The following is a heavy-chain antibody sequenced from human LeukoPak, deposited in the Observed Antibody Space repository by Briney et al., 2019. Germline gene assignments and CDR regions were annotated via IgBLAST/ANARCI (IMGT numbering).Heavy chain of an antibody. CDR1: GFTFSSYA. D-gene: IGHD3-22*01. Sequence: GGSLRLSCAASGFTFSSYAMSWVRQAPGKGLEWVSAISGSGGSTYYADSVKGRFTISRDNSKNTLYLQMNSLGAEDTAVYYCAKDYPNDSSGYYFRWWGQGTLVTVSS. V-gene: IGHV3-23*01. J-gene: IGHJ4*02. CDR3: AKDYPNDSSGYYFRW. CDR2: ISGSGGST.